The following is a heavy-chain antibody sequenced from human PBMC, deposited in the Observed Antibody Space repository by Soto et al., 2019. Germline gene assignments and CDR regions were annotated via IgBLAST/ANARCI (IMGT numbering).Heavy chain of an antibody. Sequence: PGGSLRLSCAASGFTFSNAWMSWVRQAPGKGLEWVGRIKSKTDGGTTDYAAPVKGRFTISRDDSKNTLYLQMNSLKTEDTAVYYCTTGDCSGGSCYSDHFDYWGQGTLVTVSS. V-gene: IGHV3-15*01. J-gene: IGHJ4*02. CDR2: IKSKTDGGTT. D-gene: IGHD2-15*01. CDR3: TTGDCSGGSCYSDHFDY. CDR1: GFTFSNAW.